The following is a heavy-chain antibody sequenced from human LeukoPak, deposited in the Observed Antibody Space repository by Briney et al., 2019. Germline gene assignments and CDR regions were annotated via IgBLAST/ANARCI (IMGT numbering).Heavy chain of an antibody. J-gene: IGHJ4*02. CDR3: ASTYRYCSGGGCYSDNNFDY. CDR1: GYTFTSYD. D-gene: IGHD2-15*01. V-gene: IGHV1-8*03. CDR2: MNPNSGNT. Sequence: ASVKVSCKASGYTFTSYDINWVRQATGQGLEWMGWMNPNSGNTGYAQKFQGRVTITRNTSISTAYMELSSLRSEDTAVYYCASTYRYCSGGGCYSDNNFDYWGQGTLVTVSS.